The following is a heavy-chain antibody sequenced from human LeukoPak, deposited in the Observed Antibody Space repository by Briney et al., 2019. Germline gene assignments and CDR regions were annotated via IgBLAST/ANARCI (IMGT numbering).Heavy chain of an antibody. CDR2: IIPIFGTA. J-gene: IGHJ6*02. D-gene: IGHD5-18*01. CDR3: ARSSYSYGYYYYYGMDV. Sequence: SVKVSCKASRGTFSSYAISWVRQAPGQGLEWMGGIIPIFGTANYAQKFQGRVTITADESTSTAYMELSSLRSEDTAVYYCARSSYSYGYYYYYGMDVWGQGTTVTVSS. V-gene: IGHV1-69*01. CDR1: RGTFSSYA.